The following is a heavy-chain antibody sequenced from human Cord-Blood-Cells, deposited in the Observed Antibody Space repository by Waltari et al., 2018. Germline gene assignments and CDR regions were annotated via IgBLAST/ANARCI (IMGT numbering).Heavy chain of an antibody. CDR2: LSACNGNT. Sequence: QVQLVQSGAEVKKPGASVKVSCKASGYTFTSYGISWVRQAPGQGLEWMGWLSACNGNTNYAQKLQGRVTMTTDTSTSTAYMGLRSLRSDDTAVYYCAIDKPGIAVAGTYFQHWGQGTLVTVSS. CDR3: AIDKPGIAVAGTYFQH. J-gene: IGHJ1*01. D-gene: IGHD6-19*01. V-gene: IGHV1-18*01. CDR1: GYTFTSYG.